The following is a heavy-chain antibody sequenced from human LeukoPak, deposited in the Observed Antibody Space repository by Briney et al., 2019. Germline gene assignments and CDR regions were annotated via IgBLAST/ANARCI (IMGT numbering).Heavy chain of an antibody. J-gene: IGHJ4*02. CDR1: GGSISSYY. Sequence: SETLSLTCTVSGGSISSYYWSWIRQPPGKGLEWLGYIYYSGSTNYNPSLKSRVTISVDTSKNQFSLKLSSVTAADTAVYYCARVSGAAGWDYWGQGTLVTVSS. CDR2: IYYSGST. CDR3: ARVSGAAGWDY. V-gene: IGHV4-59*01. D-gene: IGHD1-14*01.